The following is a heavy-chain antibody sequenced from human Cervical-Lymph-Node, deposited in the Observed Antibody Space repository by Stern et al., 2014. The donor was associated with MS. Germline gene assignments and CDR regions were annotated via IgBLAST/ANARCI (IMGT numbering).Heavy chain of an antibody. V-gene: IGHV3-30*03. CDR3: ARDYEDTSMLFDH. CDR1: GFTFRSYG. CDR2: ISYDGNHK. Sequence: VQLVESWGAVVQPGRALRLSCAASGFTFRSYGMHWVRQAPGQGLEWVTVISYDGNHKYYAASVKVRFTISRDNSKNTLHLQMNSVTPDDTAIYYCARDYEDTSMLFDHWGQGTLVTVSS. D-gene: IGHD2-8*01. J-gene: IGHJ4*02.